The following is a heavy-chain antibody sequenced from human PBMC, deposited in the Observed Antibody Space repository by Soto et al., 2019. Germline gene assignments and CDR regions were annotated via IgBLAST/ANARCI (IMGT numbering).Heavy chain of an antibody. Sequence: GGSLRLSCAASGFTFSDSAIHWVRQAPGKGLEWVARVASKPEGYTTTYGASVKGRFTISRDNSKNTLYLQMNSLRAEDTAVYYCANLHRGNYYDSSGIPWGKGILVTVSS. D-gene: IGHD3-22*01. V-gene: IGHV3-73*01. CDR1: GFTFSDSA. CDR3: ANLHRGNYYDSSGIP. CDR2: VASKPEGYTT. J-gene: IGHJ5*02.